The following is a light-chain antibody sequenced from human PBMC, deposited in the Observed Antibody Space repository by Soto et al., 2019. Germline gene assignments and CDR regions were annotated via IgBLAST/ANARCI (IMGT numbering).Light chain of an antibody. CDR2: DAS. CDR1: LSVGRY. Sequence: EIVLTQSPATLSLSPGESATLSCRASLSVGRYLAWYQQKPGQPPRLLIYDASTRATGVPARFSGSGSGTDFTLTISSLEPEDFAVYYCQQRSNWLLTFGGGTKVEIK. V-gene: IGKV3-11*01. CDR3: QQRSNWLLT. J-gene: IGKJ4*01.